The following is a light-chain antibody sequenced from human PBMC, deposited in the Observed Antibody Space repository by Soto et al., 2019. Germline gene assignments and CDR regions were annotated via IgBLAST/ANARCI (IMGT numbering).Light chain of an antibody. V-gene: IGKV1-9*01. CDR1: QDIASY. Sequence: IQLTQSPSPLSASKGDRVTITCRASQDIASYLAWYQQKPGNAPKLLIYAASTLHSGVPSRFSGSGSGTDFTLTISSLQPEDFVTYYCQQLNVNLLFGQGTKLEIK. CDR3: QQLNVNLL. CDR2: AAS. J-gene: IGKJ2*01.